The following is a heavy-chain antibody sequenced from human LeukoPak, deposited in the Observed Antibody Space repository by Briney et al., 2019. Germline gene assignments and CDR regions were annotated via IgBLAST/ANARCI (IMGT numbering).Heavy chain of an antibody. CDR1: GFTFSSYT. CDR2: ISSGNNYI. V-gene: IGHV3-21*01. CDR3: ARTSSGYYYASQKHFDY. J-gene: IGHJ4*02. D-gene: IGHD3-22*01. Sequence: GGSLRLSCAASGFTFSSYTMNWVRQAPGKGLEWVSSISSGNNYIYYADSVKGRFTISRDNAKNSLYLQMNSLRAEDTAVYYCARTSSGYYYASQKHFDYWGQGTLVTVSS.